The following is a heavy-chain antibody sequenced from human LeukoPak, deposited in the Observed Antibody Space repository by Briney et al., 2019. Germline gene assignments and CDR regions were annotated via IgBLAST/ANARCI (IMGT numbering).Heavy chain of an antibody. CDR2: ISGSGGST. Sequence: GGSLRLSCAASGFTFSSYAMSWVRRAPGRGLEWVSAISGSGGSTYYADSVKDRFTISRDNSKNTLYLQMNSLRAEDTAVYYCAKLGVVVPRGAFDIWGQGTMVTVSS. CDR3: AKLGVVVPRGAFDI. J-gene: IGHJ3*02. V-gene: IGHV3-23*01. CDR1: GFTFSSYA. D-gene: IGHD3-22*01.